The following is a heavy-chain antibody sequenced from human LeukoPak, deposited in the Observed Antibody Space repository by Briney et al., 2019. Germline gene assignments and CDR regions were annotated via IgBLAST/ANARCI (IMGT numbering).Heavy chain of an antibody. V-gene: IGHV1-2*02. D-gene: IGHD6-19*01. CDR2: INPNSGGT. CDR3: ARGVSSGYFGYYFDY. CDR1: GYTFTGSY. Sequence: ASVKVSCKASGYTFTGSYMHWVRQAPGQGLEWMGWINPNSGGTNYAQKFQGRVTMTRDTSTSTAYMELRSLRSDDTAVYYCARGVSSGYFGYYFDYWGQGTLVTVSS. J-gene: IGHJ4*02.